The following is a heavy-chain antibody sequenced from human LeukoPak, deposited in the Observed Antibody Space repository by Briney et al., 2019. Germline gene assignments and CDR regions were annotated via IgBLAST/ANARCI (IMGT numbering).Heavy chain of an antibody. CDR2: IYYSGST. V-gene: IGHV4-59*01. Sequence: PSETLSLTCTVSGGSISSYYWSWIRQPPGKGLEWIGYIYYSGSTSYNPSLKSRVTISVDTSKNQFSLKLSSVTAADTAVYYCARVPITFGGVIQSGYFDYWGQGTLVTVSS. D-gene: IGHD3-16*02. CDR1: GGSISSYY. J-gene: IGHJ4*02. CDR3: ARVPITFGGVIQSGYFDY.